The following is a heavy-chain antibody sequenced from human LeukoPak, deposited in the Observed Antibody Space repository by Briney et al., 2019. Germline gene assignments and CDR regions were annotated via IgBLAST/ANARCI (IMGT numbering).Heavy chain of an antibody. CDR1: GFTFSNS. Sequence: GGSLRLSCEASGFTFSNSMHWVRQAPGKEQQWVSVISFDGKNKKYAGSVNGRFTIFRDDSKNTLFLQMNSLRTEDTAVYYCVRESERQTASDYFYYMGVWGKGTTVTVSS. D-gene: IGHD6-25*01. CDR2: ISFDGKNK. V-gene: IGHV3-30*14. J-gene: IGHJ6*03. CDR3: VRESERQTASDYFYYMGV.